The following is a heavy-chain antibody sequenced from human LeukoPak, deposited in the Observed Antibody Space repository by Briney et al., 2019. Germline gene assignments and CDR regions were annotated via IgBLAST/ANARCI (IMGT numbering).Heavy chain of an antibody. CDR3: ARERKYQLPDIYFYYYLDV. CDR1: GGSISSYY. CDR2: IFTSGST. D-gene: IGHD2-2*01. V-gene: IGHV4-4*07. J-gene: IGHJ6*03. Sequence: SETLSLTCTVSGGSISSYYWSWIRQPAGKGLEWIGRIFTSGSTNYNPSLKSRVTISVDTLKNQFSLKLSSVTAADTAMYYCARERKYQLPDIYFYYYLDVWGKGTAVTISS.